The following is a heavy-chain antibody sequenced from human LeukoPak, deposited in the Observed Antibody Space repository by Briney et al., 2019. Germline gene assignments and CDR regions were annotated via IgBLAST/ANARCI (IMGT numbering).Heavy chain of an antibody. CDR3: ARGYPSGSAFDI. Sequence: ASVKVSCKASGGTFSSYAISWVRQAPGQGLEWMGRIIPILGIANYAQKFQGRVTITADKSTSTAYMELSSLRSEDTAVYYCARGYPSGSAFDIWGQGTMVTVSS. CDR2: IIPILGIA. CDR1: GGTFSSYA. D-gene: IGHD1-26*01. V-gene: IGHV1-69*04. J-gene: IGHJ3*02.